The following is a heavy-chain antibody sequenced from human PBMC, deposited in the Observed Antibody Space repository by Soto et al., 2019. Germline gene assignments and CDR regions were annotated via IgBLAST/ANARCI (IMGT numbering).Heavy chain of an antibody. V-gene: IGHV3-30-3*01. J-gene: IGHJ4*02. CDR3: ARDPVYSSSWLYYFDY. Sequence: GGSLRLSCAASGFTFSSYAMHWVRQAPGKGLEWVAVISYDGSNKYYADSVKGRFTISRDNSKNTLYLQMNSLRAEDTAVYYCARDPVYSSSWLYYFDYWGQGTLVTVSS. CDR1: GFTFSSYA. CDR2: ISYDGSNK. D-gene: IGHD6-13*01.